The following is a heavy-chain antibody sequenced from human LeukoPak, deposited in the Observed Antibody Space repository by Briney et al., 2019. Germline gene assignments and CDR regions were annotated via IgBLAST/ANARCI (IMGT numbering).Heavy chain of an antibody. CDR2: ISGSGGST. J-gene: IGHJ4*02. D-gene: IGHD3-10*01. V-gene: IGHV3-23*01. CDR1: GFTFSSYG. CDR3: AKFAPDYYGSGTYFDY. Sequence: TGGSLRLSCAASGFTFSSYGMSWVRQAPGKGLEWVSAISGSGGSTYYADSVKGRFTISRDNSKNTLYLQMNSLRAEDTAVYYCAKFAPDYYGSGTYFDYWGQGTLVTVSS.